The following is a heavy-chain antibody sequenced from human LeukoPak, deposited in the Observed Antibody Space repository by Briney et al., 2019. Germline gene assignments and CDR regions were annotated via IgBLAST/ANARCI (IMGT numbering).Heavy chain of an antibody. CDR2: IFPGNSDT. V-gene: IGHV5-51*01. CDR3: VRHNNYALDY. CDR1: GYSFASYW. J-gene: IGHJ4*02. Sequence: GESLKISCKGSGYSFASYWIGWARQMPGKGLEWMAIIFPGNSDTIYSPSFQGQVTISADQSISTAYLQWRGLKASDTAMYYCVRHNNYALDYWGQGTLVTVSS. D-gene: IGHD5-18*01.